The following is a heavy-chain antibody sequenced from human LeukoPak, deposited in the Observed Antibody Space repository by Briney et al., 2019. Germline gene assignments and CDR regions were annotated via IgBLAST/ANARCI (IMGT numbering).Heavy chain of an antibody. D-gene: IGHD6-13*01. V-gene: IGHV4-34*01. CDR3: ARASIAAAGNDAFDI. CDR1: GGSFSGYY. J-gene: IGHJ3*02. CDR2: INHSGST. Sequence: SETLSLTCAVYGGSFSGYYWSWIRQPPGKGLEWIGEINHSGSTNYNPSLKSRVTISVDTSKNQFSLKLSSVTAADTAVYYCARASIAAAGNDAFDIWGQGTMVSVSS.